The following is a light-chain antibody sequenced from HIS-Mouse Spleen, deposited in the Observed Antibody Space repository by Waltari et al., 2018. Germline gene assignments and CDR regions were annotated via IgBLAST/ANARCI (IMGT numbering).Light chain of an antibody. CDR2: DVS. V-gene: IGLV2-11*01. J-gene: IGLJ3*02. CDR1: SSDFGGYHY. Sequence: QSALTQPRSVSGSPGQSGTISCTGTSSDFGGYHYVPWYQPHPGKAPKLMIYDVSKRPSGVPDRFSGSKSGNTASLTISGLQAEDEADYYCCSYAGSYTFWVFGGGTKLTVL. CDR3: CSYAGSYTFWV.